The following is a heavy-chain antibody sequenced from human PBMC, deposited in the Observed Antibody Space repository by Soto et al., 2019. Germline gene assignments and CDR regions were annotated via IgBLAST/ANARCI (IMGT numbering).Heavy chain of an antibody. V-gene: IGHV3-30*18. Sequence: QVQLVESGGGVVQPGRSLRLSCAASGFTFSSYGMHWVRQAPGKGLEWVAVISYDGSNKYYADSVKGRFTISRDNSKNTLHLQMNSLRAEDTAVYYCAKDNQVAAAVKTDPWGQGTLVTVSS. CDR1: GFTFSSYG. CDR2: ISYDGSNK. J-gene: IGHJ5*02. CDR3: AKDNQVAAAVKTDP. D-gene: IGHD6-13*01.